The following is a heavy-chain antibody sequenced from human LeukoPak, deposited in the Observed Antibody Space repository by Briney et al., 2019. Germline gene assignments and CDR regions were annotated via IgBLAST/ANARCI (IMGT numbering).Heavy chain of an antibody. CDR1: GGTFSSYA. J-gene: IGHJ4*02. CDR2: IIPIFGTA. D-gene: IGHD3-10*01. Sequence: VASVKVSCKASGGTFSSYAISWVRQAPGQGLEWMGGIIPIFGTAIYAQKFQGRVTMTEDTSTDTAYMELSSLRSEDTAVYYCATDADYYGSDNWGQGTLVTVSS. V-gene: IGHV1-69*06. CDR3: ATDADYYGSDN.